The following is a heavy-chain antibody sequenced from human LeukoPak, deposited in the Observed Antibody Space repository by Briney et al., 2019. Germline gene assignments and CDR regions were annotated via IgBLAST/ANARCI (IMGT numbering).Heavy chain of an antibody. CDR1: GGTFSSYA. Sequence: SVKVSCKASGGTFSSYAISWVRQAPGQGLEWMGGIIPIFGTANYAQKFQGRVTITADGSTSTAYMELSSLRSEDTAVYYCARAPDYGDYVGWFDPWGQGTLVTVSS. D-gene: IGHD4-17*01. V-gene: IGHV1-69*01. CDR3: ARAPDYGDYVGWFDP. J-gene: IGHJ5*02. CDR2: IIPIFGTA.